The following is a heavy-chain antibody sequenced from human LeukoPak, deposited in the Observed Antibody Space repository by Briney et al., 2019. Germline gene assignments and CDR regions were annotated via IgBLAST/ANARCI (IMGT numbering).Heavy chain of an antibody. J-gene: IGHJ6*02. D-gene: IGHD2-2*02. V-gene: IGHV3-66*01. CDR2: IYSGGST. CDR3: ARSPDQLLYGYYYYYGMDV. CDR1: GFTVSSNY. Sequence: HTGGSLRLSCAASGFTVSSNYMSWVRQAPGKGLEWVSVIYSGGSTYYADSVKGRFTISRDNSKNTLYLQMNSLRAEDTAVYYCARSPDQLLYGYYYYYGMDVWGQGTTVTVSS.